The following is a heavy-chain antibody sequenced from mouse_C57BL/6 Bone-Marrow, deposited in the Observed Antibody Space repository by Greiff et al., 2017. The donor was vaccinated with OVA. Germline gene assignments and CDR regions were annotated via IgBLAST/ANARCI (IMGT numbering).Heavy chain of an antibody. CDR1: GYTFTSYW. J-gene: IGHJ3*01. CDR3: GTDYDYSFAY. D-gene: IGHD2-4*01. Sequence: QVQLKQPGAELVRPGTSVKLSCKASGYTFTSYWMHWVKQRPGQGLEWIGVIDPSDSYTNYNQKFKGKATLTVDTSSSTAYMQLSSLTSEDSAVYYCGTDYDYSFAYWGQGTLVTVSA. CDR2: IDPSDSYT. V-gene: IGHV1-59*01.